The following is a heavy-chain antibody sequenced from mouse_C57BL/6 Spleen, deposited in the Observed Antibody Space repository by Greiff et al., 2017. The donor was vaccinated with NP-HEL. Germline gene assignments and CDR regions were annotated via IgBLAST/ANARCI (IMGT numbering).Heavy chain of an antibody. J-gene: IGHJ4*01. V-gene: IGHV1-53*01. CDR1: GYTFTSYW. Sequence: QVQLQQPGTELVKPGASVKLSCKASGYTFTSYWMHWVKQRPGQGLEWIGNINPSNGGTNYNEKFKSKATLTVDKSSSTAYMQLSSLTSEDSAVYICARGGLRRVYAMDYWGQGTSVTVSS. CDR2: INPSNGGT. D-gene: IGHD2-4*01. CDR3: ARGGLRRVYAMDY.